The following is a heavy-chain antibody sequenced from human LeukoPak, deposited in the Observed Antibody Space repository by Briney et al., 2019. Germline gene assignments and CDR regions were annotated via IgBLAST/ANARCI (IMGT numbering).Heavy chain of an antibody. CDR2: ISDGGDTT. CDR3: AKTQGFFDH. Sequence: PGGSLRLSCAASGFTFSNIGMTWVRQAPGKGMEWVTGISDGGDTTYDAGSVKGRFTVSRDNSKNILYLQMNSLRAEDTAIYYCAKTQGFFDHWGQGSLVTVSS. CDR1: GFTFSNIG. V-gene: IGHV3-23*01. J-gene: IGHJ4*02.